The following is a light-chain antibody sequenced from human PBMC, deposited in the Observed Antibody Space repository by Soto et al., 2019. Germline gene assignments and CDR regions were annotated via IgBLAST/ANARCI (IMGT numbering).Light chain of an antibody. CDR1: QSISSH. V-gene: IGKV1-39*01. J-gene: IGKJ5*01. CDR2: TAS. CDR3: QRSYSTPIS. Sequence: DIRMTQSPSSLSASVGDTVTITCRASQSISSHLNWYQQKPGKAPNLLMYTASNLQSGVPSRFSGSGSGTDFTLTISSLQPEDFATYYCQRSYSTPISFGQGTRLEI.